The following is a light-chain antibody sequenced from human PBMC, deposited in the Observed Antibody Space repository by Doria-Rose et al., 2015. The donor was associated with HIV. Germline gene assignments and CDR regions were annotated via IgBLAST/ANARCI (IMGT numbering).Light chain of an antibody. Sequence: TQSPGTLSLSPGERATLSCRASQSFSSTYLAWYQQKPGQAPGLLIYAGSTRATGIPDRFSASGSGTDFTLTINRLEPEDFALYYCHQYGTSWTFGQGTKVEI. CDR1: QSFSSTY. CDR2: AGS. CDR3: HQYGTSWT. V-gene: IGKV3-20*01. J-gene: IGKJ1*01.